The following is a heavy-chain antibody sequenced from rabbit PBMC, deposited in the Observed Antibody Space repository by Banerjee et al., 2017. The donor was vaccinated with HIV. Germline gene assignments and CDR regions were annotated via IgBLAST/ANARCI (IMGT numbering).Heavy chain of an antibody. D-gene: IGHD1-1*01. CDR2: IYPDYGTT. Sequence: QEQLEESGGDLVKPEGSLTLTCKASGFDFSNYYMSWVRQAPGKGLEWIAYIYPDYGTTDYASWVNGRFTISLDNAQNTVFLQMTSLTAADTATYFCARGASSSGYYMRLDLWGQGTLVTVS. CDR3: ARGASSSGYYMRLDL. V-gene: IGHV1S47*01. CDR1: GFDFSNYY. J-gene: IGHJ3*01.